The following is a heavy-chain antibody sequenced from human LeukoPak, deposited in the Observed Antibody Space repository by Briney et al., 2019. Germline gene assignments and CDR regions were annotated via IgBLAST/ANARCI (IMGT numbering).Heavy chain of an antibody. CDR1: GGSISSSNYY. Sequence: PSETLSLTCTVSGGSISSSNYYWAWIRQPPGKGLEWIGSIYYSGSTYYNPSLKSRVTISVDTSKNQFSLKLSSVTAADTAVYYCAREAIIGYSSWYLPYYMDVWGKGTTVTVSS. D-gene: IGHD6-13*01. CDR3: AREAIIGYSSWYLPYYMDV. CDR2: IYYSGST. V-gene: IGHV4-39*07. J-gene: IGHJ6*03.